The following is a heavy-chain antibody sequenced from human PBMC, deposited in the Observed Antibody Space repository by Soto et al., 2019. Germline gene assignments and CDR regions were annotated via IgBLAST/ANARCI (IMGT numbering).Heavy chain of an antibody. J-gene: IGHJ6*02. Sequence: QVQLVESGGGLVKPGGSLRLSCAASGFTFSDYYMSWIRQAPGKGLEWVSYISSSGSNIDYADSVKGRFTISRDNDKNSLYLQMTSLRAEDTAVYYCARQKAWTGEWLSLYAPGMDVWGQGTTVTVSS. CDR3: ARQKAWTGEWLSLYAPGMDV. V-gene: IGHV3-11*01. CDR1: GFTFSDYY. CDR2: ISSSGSNI. D-gene: IGHD3-22*01.